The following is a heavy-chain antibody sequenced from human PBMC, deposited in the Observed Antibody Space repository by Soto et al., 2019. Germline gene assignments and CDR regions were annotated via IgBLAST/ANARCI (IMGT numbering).Heavy chain of an antibody. CDR3: ARDGATSNYDILTGYYYYYYYYMDV. Sequence: VQLVESGGGLVQPGGSLRLSCAASGFTFSSYWMSWVRQAPGKGLEWVANIKQDGSEKYYVDSVKGRFTISRDNAKNSLYLQMNSLRAEDTAVYYCARDGATSNYDILTGYYYYYYYYMDVWGKGTTVTVSS. CDR2: IKQDGSEK. D-gene: IGHD3-9*01. CDR1: GFTFSSYW. V-gene: IGHV3-7*01. J-gene: IGHJ6*03.